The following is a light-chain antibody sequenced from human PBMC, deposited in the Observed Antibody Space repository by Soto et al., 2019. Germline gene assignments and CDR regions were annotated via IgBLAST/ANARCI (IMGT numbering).Light chain of an antibody. CDR2: EGS. CDR1: SSDVGSYNL. V-gene: IGLV2-23*01. J-gene: IGLJ1*01. CDR3: CSYAGSSRYV. Sequence: QFALTQPASVSGSPGQSITISCTGTSSDVGSYNLVSWYQQHPGKAPKLMIHEGSKRPSGVSNRFSGSKSGNTASLTISGLQAEDEADYYGCSYAGSSRYVFGTGTKVTVL.